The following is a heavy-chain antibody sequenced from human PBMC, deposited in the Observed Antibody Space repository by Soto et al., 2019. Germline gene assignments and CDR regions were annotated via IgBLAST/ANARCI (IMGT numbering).Heavy chain of an antibody. CDR1: GGSISSGGNY. CDR2: IYYSGST. J-gene: IGHJ6*02. Sequence: PSETLSLTCTVSGGSISSGGNYWSWIHQHPGKGLEWIGYIYYSGSTYYNPSLKSRVTISVDTSKNQFYLKLSSVTAADTAVYYCARARSDGSLSFYVWGQGTTVTVSS. CDR3: ARARSDGSLSFYV. D-gene: IGHD1-26*01. V-gene: IGHV4-31*03.